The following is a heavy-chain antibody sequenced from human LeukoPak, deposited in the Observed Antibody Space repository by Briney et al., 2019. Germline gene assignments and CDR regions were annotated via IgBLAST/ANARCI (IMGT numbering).Heavy chain of an antibody. V-gene: IGHV4-59*01. J-gene: IGHJ3*02. Sequence: PSETLSLTCTVSGGSISNYYWSWIRQPPGKGLEWIGYIYYSGSTNYNPSLKSRVTISVDTSKNQFSLKLSSVTAADTAVYYCAREVTSGAFNIWGQGTMVTVSS. CDR2: IYYSGST. CDR3: AREVTSGAFNI. D-gene: IGHD4-17*01. CDR1: GGSISNYY.